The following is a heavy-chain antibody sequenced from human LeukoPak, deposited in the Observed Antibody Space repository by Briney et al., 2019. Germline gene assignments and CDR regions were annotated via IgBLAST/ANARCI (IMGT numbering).Heavy chain of an antibody. V-gene: IGHV4-31*03. CDR1: GGSISSGGYY. CDR3: ARDRGSSGSYYNSYYYYYYGMDV. Sequence: SETLSLTCTVSGGSISSGGYYWSWIRQHPGKGLEWIGYIYYSGSTYYNPSLKGRVTVSVDTSKNQYSLKLSSVTAADTAVYYCARDRGSSGSYYNSYYYYYYGMDVWGQGATVTVS. J-gene: IGHJ6*02. CDR2: IYYSGST. D-gene: IGHD3-10*01.